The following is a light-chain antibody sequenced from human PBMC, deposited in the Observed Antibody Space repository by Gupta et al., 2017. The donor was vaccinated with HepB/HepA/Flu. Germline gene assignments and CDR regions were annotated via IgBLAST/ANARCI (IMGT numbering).Light chain of an antibody. CDR3: AAWNDSLMGSYV. J-gene: IGLJ1*01. V-gene: IGLV1-44*01. Sequence: QFMLTQPDSESGVQGQRVIIACSGSTSNIGSNPVNWYQQLPGTAPKLLIYSNSQRPSGVPDRFSASKSGTSASLAISGLQSEDEADYFCAAWNDSLMGSYVFGTGTKVTVL. CDR2: SNS. CDR1: TSNIGSNP.